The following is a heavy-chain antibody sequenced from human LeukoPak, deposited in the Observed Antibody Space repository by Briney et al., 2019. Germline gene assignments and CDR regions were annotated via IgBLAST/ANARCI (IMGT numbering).Heavy chain of an antibody. Sequence: SETLSLTCTVSGGSISSYYWGWIRQPPGKGLEWIGYIYYSGSTNYNPSLKSRVTISVDTSKNQFSLKLSSVTAADTAVYYCAREMRDYDYVWGSYFDPWGQGTLVTVSS. CDR1: GGSISSYY. D-gene: IGHD3-16*01. CDR2: IYYSGST. J-gene: IGHJ5*02. CDR3: AREMRDYDYVWGSYFDP. V-gene: IGHV4-59*01.